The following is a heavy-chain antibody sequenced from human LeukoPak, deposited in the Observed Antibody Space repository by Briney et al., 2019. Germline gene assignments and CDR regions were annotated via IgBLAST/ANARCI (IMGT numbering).Heavy chain of an antibody. J-gene: IGHJ4*02. CDR2: ISGSRGTT. CDR1: GFTFSRYA. Sequence: PPGGSLSLFCAASGFTFSRYAMSWARQAPGKGREWVSAISGSRGTTYYADSVKDRFTISRDNSKNTLYLQMNSLRTEDTTVYYCAKDMSIATPAYFDYWGQGTLVTVSS. CDR3: AKDMSIATPAYFDY. V-gene: IGHV3-23*01. D-gene: IGHD6-6*01.